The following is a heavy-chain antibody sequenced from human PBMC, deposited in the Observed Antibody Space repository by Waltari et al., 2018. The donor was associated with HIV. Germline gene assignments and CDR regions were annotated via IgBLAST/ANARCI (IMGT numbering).Heavy chain of an antibody. J-gene: IGHJ4*02. V-gene: IGHV3-7*01. CDR1: GFTFTNYW. D-gene: IGHD3-22*01. CDR3: AREALYDSSGYYFDY. CDR2: IKQDESEK. Sequence: EVQLVESGGGLVQPGGSLRLSCAASGFTFTNYWMTWVRQAPGKGLGWVAKIKQDESEKYYVYSVKGRFTISRDNAKNSLFLQMNSLRAEDTAVYYCAREALYDSSGYYFDYWGQGTLVTVSS.